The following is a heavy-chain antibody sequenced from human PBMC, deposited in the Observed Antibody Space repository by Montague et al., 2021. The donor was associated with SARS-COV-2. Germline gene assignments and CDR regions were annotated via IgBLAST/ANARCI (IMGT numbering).Heavy chain of an antibody. Sequence: SETLSLTCTVSGGSISSSTYYWGWIRQPPGKGLEWIASIYYSGSTYFNPSLKSRVAISIDTSKNQFSLKLNSVTAADTAVHYCARDPSRQLLLYPVGDYYYGMDVWGQGTTVTVSS. V-gene: IGHV4-39*07. D-gene: IGHD2-2*02. CDR2: IYYSGST. J-gene: IGHJ6*02. CDR3: ARDPSRQLLLYPVGDYYYGMDV. CDR1: GGSISSSTYY.